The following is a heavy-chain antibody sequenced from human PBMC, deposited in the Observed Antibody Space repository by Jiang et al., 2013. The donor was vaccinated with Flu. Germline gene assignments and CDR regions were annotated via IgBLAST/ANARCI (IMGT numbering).Heavy chain of an antibody. V-gene: IGHV3-33*01. CDR2: IWYDGSNK. D-gene: IGHD3-10*01. CDR3: ARAGLRGNYYGSGSYYNDWYFDL. Sequence: VIWYDGSNKYYADSVKGRXTISRDNSKNTLYLQMNSLRAEDTAVYYCARAGLRGNYYGSGSYYNDWYFDLWGRGTLVTVSS. J-gene: IGHJ2*01.